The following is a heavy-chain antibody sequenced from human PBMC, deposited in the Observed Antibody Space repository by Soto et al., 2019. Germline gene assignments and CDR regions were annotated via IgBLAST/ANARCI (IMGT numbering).Heavy chain of an antibody. V-gene: IGHV3-23*01. Sequence: GGSLRLSCAASGFTFSSYAMSWVRQAPGKGLEWVSAISGSGGSTYYADSVKGRFTISRDNSKNTLYLQMNSLRAEDTAIYYCAKEEPQDYDYGDYLDYWGQGTLVTVSS. CDR1: GFTFSSYA. D-gene: IGHD4-17*01. CDR3: AKEEPQDYDYGDYLDY. CDR2: ISGSGGST. J-gene: IGHJ4*02.